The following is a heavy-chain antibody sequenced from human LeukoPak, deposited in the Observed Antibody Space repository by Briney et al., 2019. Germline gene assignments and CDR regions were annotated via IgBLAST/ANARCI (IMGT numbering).Heavy chain of an antibody. CDR1: GGSISSSSYY. D-gene: IGHD4-17*01. CDR2: IYYSGST. V-gene: IGHV4-39*07. CDR3: ARGHDYGDYWPPETLGWFDP. Sequence: SETLSLTCTVSGGSISSSSYYWGWIRQPPGKGLEWIGSIYYSGSTYYNPSLKSRVIISVDTSKNQFSLKLSSVTAADTAVYYCARGHDYGDYWPPETLGWFDPWGQGTLVTVSS. J-gene: IGHJ5*02.